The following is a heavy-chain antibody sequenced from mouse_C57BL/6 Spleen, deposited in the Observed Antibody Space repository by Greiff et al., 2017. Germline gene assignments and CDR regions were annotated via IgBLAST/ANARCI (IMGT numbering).Heavy chain of an antibody. CDR2: IRLKSDNYAT. V-gene: IGHV6-3*01. D-gene: IGHD1-1*01. CDR1: GFTFSNYW. CDR3: TGGITTVVEEDY. Sequence: EVQRVESGGGLVQPGGSMKLSCVASGFTFSNYWMNWVRQSPEKGLEWVAQIRLKSDNYATHYAESVKGRFTISRDDSKSSVYLQMNNLRAEDTGIYYCTGGITTVVEEDYWGQGTTLTVSS. J-gene: IGHJ2*01.